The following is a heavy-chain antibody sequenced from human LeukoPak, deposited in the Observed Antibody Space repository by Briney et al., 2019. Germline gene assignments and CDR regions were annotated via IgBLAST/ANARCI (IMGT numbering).Heavy chain of an antibody. J-gene: IGHJ4*02. V-gene: IGHV4-31*03. CDR2: ICYSGTT. Sequence: PSQTLSLTCTVSRGSLNSPDYYWTWIRQHPGTGLEWIGYICYSGTTYYNPSLKSRLTISIDTSKNQFSLRPTSVTAADTAVYYCARKKDDGDYHIDYWGQGTLVTVSS. D-gene: IGHD4-17*01. CDR1: RGSLNSPDYY. CDR3: ARKKDDGDYHIDY.